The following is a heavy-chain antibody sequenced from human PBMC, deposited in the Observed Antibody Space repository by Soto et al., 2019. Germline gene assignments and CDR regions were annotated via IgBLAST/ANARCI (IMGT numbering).Heavy chain of an antibody. CDR3: ARETRSSWMYYYYGMDV. V-gene: IGHV3-33*01. CDR1: GFTFSSYG. D-gene: IGHD6-13*01. J-gene: IGHJ6*02. Sequence: GGSVRLSCAASGFTFSSYGMHWVRQAPGKGLEWVAVIWYDGSNKYYADSVKGRFTISRDNSKNTLYLQMNSLRAEDTAVYYCARETRSSWMYYYYGMDVWGQGTTVTVSS. CDR2: IWYDGSNK.